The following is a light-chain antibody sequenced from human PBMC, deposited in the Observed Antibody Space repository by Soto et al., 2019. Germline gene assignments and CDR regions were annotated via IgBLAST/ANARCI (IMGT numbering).Light chain of an antibody. CDR3: QQYNSYVT. V-gene: IGKV1-5*01. J-gene: IGKJ2*01. CDR1: QSISTW. Sequence: DIQMTQSPSTLSASVGDRVTITCRASQSISTWLAWYQQKPGKAPKLLIYDASRLESGVPSRFSGSGSGTEFTLTISSLQPDDSATYYCQQYNSYVTFGQGTRLEIK. CDR2: DAS.